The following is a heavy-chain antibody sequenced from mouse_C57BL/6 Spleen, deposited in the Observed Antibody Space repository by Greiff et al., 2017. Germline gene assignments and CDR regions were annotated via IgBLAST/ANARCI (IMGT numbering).Heavy chain of an antibody. CDR2: INYDGSST. CDR1: GFTFSDYY. D-gene: IGHD1-1*01. J-gene: IGHJ4*01. V-gene: IGHV5-16*01. CDR3: ARDGPVYGSSYGRDAMDY. Sequence: EVKLVESEGGLVQPGSSMKLSCTASGFTFSDYYMAWVRQVPEKGLEWVANINYDGSSTYYLDSLKSRFIISRDNAKNILYLQMSSLKSEDTATYYCARDGPVYGSSYGRDAMDYWGQGTSVTVSS.